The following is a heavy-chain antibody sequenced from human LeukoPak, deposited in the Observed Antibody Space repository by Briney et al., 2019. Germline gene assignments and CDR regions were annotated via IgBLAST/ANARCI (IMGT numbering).Heavy chain of an antibody. V-gene: IGHV3-23*01. CDR1: GFTFSSYA. J-gene: IGHJ4*02. CDR3: AKDRSRDSKTRDH. D-gene: IGHD2/OR15-2a*01. Sequence: PGGSLRISCAASGFTFSSYAMSWVRQAPGKGLEWVSVVTGGGEKTYYADFVKGRFTIARDNSKSTLYLQMNSLRAEDTAVYYCAKDRSRDSKTRDHWGQGTLVTVSS. CDR2: VTGGGEKT.